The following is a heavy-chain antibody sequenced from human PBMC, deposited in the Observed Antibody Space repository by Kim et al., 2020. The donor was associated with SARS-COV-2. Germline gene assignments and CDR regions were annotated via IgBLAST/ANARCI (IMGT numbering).Heavy chain of an antibody. Sequence: GGSLRLSCAASGFTFTKNDIHWVRQAPGKGLEWVAVIWDDGINQYYEESVKGRFTISRDNSKNTVYLQMNSLRAEDTAVYYCARQNGGDQGPYFDYWGQGTLVTVSS. J-gene: IGHJ4*02. CDR2: IWDDGINQ. CDR3: ARQNGGDQGPYFDY. D-gene: IGHD3-16*01. CDR1: GFTFTKND. V-gene: IGHV3-33*01.